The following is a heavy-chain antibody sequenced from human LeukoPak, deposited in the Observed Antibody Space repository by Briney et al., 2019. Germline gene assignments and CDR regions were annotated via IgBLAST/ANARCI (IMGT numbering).Heavy chain of an antibody. Sequence: PGGSLRLSCAASGFTFRNHWMHWVRHTPGKGLVWVSRISSDGSSTTYADSVKGRFTISRDNAKNTLYLQMNNLRAEDTAMYYCARDQRVTGRPDMDYWGQGTLVIVSS. CDR1: GFTFRNHW. V-gene: IGHV3-74*03. D-gene: IGHD6-6*01. CDR2: ISSDGSST. J-gene: IGHJ4*02. CDR3: ARDQRVTGRPDMDY.